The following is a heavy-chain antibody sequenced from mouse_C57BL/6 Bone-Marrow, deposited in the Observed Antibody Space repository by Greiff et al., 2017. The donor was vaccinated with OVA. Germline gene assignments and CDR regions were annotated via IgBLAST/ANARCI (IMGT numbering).Heavy chain of an antibody. CDR3: TRDGYCFDY. V-gene: IGHV1-15*01. CDR2: IDPETGGT. Sequence: SGAELVRPGASVTLSCKASGYTFTDYEMHWVKQTPVHGLEWIGAIDPETGGTAYNQKFKGKAILTADKSSSTAYMELRSLTSEDSAVYYCTRDGYCFDYWGQGTTLTVSS. CDR1: GYTFTDYE. J-gene: IGHJ2*01. D-gene: IGHD2-3*01.